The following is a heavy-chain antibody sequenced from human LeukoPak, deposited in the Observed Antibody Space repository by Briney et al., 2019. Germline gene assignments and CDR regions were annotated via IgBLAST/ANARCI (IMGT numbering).Heavy chain of an antibody. Sequence: GGSLSLSCAASGFPFSNYWMSWVRQAPGKGLEWVANIKEDGSEKYYVDSLKGRFTISRDNARNSLYLQMNSLRAEDTAVYYCASGRQLGYWGQGALVTVSS. CDR2: IKEDGSEK. D-gene: IGHD6-13*01. J-gene: IGHJ4*02. CDR1: GFPFSNYW. V-gene: IGHV3-7*01. CDR3: ASGRQLGY.